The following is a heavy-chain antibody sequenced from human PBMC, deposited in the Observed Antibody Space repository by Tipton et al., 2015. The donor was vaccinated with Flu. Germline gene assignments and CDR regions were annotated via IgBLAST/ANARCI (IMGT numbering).Heavy chain of an antibody. CDR3: VKMPDFDF. Sequence: QLVQSGGGLVQPGGSLRLSCAASGFTFSNYWMNWVRQAPGRGLEWVANINEDGSMRYYVDSVRGRFTISRDNAKNSLYLQINSLGDEDTAVYYCVKMPDFDFWGQGTLVTVTS. J-gene: IGHJ4*02. CDR1: GFTFSNYW. D-gene: IGHD1-14*01. CDR2: INEDGSMR. V-gene: IGHV3-7*01.